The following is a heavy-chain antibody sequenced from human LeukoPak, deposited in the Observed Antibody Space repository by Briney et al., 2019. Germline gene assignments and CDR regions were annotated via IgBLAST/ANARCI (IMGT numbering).Heavy chain of an antibody. V-gene: IGHV1-2*02. CDR3: ARIWAAVVTDYWYFDL. CDR2: INPNSGGT. Sequence: ASVKVSCKASGYTFTAYYMHWVRQAPGQGPEWMGWINPNSGGTNYARKFQGRVTMTRDTSISTAYMELSSLRSDDTAVYYCARIWAAVVTDYWYFDLWGRGTLVTVSS. CDR1: GYTFTAYY. J-gene: IGHJ2*01. D-gene: IGHD4-23*01.